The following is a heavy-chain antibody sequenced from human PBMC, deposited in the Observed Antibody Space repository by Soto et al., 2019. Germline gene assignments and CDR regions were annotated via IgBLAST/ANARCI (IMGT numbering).Heavy chain of an antibody. V-gene: IGHV1-18*01. J-gene: IGHJ4*02. CDR3: ARDSADIVVVGRNDY. CDR2: ISAYNGNT. Sequence: QVQLVQSGAEVKKPGASLKVSCKASGYTFTSYGISWVRQAPGQGLEWMGWISAYNGNTNYAQKLQGRVTMTTDTSTSTAYMELRSLRSDDTAVYYCARDSADIVVVGRNDYWGQGTLVTVSS. CDR1: GYTFTSYG. D-gene: IGHD2-15*01.